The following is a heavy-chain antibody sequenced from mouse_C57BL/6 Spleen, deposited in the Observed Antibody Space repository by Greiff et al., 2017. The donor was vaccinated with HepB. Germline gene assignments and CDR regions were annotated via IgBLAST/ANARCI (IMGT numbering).Heavy chain of an antibody. CDR2: IDPSDSET. V-gene: IGHV1-52*01. CDR3: ARYGYYGGFAY. D-gene: IGHD1-1*01. CDR1: GYTFTSYW. Sequence: QVQLQQPGAELVRPGSSVKLSCKASGYTFTSYWMHWVKQRPIQGLEWIGNIDPSDSETHYNQKFKDKATLTVDKSSSTAYMQLSSLTSEDSAVYYCARYGYYGGFAYWGQGTLVTVSA. J-gene: IGHJ3*01.